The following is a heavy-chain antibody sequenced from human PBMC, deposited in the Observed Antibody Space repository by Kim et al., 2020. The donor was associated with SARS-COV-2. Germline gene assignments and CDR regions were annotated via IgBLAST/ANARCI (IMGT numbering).Heavy chain of an antibody. D-gene: IGHD2-2*01. CDR3: ARVIVMVPGSSDHFDY. V-gene: IGHV3-7*01. Sequence: GGSLRLSCAASGFTFNRYWMSWIRQTPGKGLERVANIKEDGSEEYYVDSVKGRFSISRDNAKNSLFLQMDRLRAEDTAIYYCARVIVMVPGSSDHFDYWGQGPLATVSS. J-gene: IGHJ4*02. CDR2: IKEDGSEE. CDR1: GFTFNRYW.